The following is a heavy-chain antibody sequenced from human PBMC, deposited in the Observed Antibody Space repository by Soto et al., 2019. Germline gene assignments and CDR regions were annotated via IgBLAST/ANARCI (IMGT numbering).Heavy chain of an antibody. CDR3: ARAFYYDFWSGYYPFDY. V-gene: IGHV4-59*01. Sequence: PSETLSLTCTVSGGSISSYYWSWIRQPPGKGLEWIGYIYYSGSTNYNPSLKSRVTISVDTSKNQFSLKLSSVTAADTAVYYCARAFYYDFWSGYYPFDYWGQGTLVTVSS. J-gene: IGHJ4*02. CDR1: GGSISSYY. CDR2: IYYSGST. D-gene: IGHD3-3*01.